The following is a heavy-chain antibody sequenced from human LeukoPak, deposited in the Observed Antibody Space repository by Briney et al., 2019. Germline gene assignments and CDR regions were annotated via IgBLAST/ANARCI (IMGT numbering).Heavy chain of an antibody. Sequence: GGSLRLSCAASGFTFSSYSMNWVRQAPGKGLEWVSYISSSSSTIYYADSVKGRFTISRDNAKNSLYLQMNSLKTEDTAVYYCTLPYYYGSGSPSRFDYWGQGTLVTVSS. CDR3: TLPYYYGSGSPSRFDY. D-gene: IGHD3-10*01. V-gene: IGHV3-48*01. J-gene: IGHJ4*02. CDR1: GFTFSSYS. CDR2: ISSSSSTI.